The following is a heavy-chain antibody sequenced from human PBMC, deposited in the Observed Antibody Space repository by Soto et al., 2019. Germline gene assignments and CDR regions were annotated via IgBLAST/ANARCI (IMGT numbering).Heavy chain of an antibody. CDR3: AKDIGRFLVYYGMDV. CDR1: GFTFDDYT. Sequence: GGSLRLSCAASGFTFDDYTMHWVRQAPGKGLEWVSLISWDGGSTYYADSVKGRFTISRDNSKNSLYLQMNSLRTEDTALYYCAKDIGRFLVYYGMDVWGQGTTVTVSS. CDR2: ISWDGGST. V-gene: IGHV3-43*01. J-gene: IGHJ6*02. D-gene: IGHD3-3*01.